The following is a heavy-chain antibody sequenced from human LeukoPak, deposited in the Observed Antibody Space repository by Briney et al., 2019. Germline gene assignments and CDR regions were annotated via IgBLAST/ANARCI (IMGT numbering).Heavy chain of an antibody. Sequence: SGGSLRLSCAASGFMFSSYWMNWVRQAPGKGLEWVSYISSSGSTIYYADPVKGRFTISRDNAKNSLYLQMNSLRAEDTAVYYCARDSRLVLMGGYYFDYWGQGTLVTVSS. J-gene: IGHJ4*02. D-gene: IGHD6-19*01. CDR1: GFMFSSYW. V-gene: IGHV3-48*04. CDR3: ARDSRLVLMGGYYFDY. CDR2: ISSSGSTI.